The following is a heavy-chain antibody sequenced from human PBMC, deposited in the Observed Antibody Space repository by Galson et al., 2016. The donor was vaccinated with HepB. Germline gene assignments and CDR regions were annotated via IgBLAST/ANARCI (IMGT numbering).Heavy chain of an antibody. J-gene: IGHJ4*02. CDR3: ARQVVPGLFDQ. D-gene: IGHD2-21*02. CDR2: INPGDSDT. Sequence: QSGAEVKKPGESLKISCKASGYIFTGYWIGWVRQMPGKGLEWMTIINPGDSDTRYSPSFQGQVTISADKSITTACLQWSSLKASDTAMYYCARQVVPGLFDQWGQGTLVTVSS. V-gene: IGHV5-51*01. CDR1: GYIFTGYW.